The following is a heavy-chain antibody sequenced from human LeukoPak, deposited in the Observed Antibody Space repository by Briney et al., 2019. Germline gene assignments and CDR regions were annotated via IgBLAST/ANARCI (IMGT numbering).Heavy chain of an antibody. Sequence: GRSLRLSCAASGFTFSDYGMHWVRQAPGRGLEWVAVVSYDGTNEKYADPVKGRFTISRDNSKNTLSLQMNSLRADDTAVYYCAKDWANGDYIDHWGQGTLVTVSS. CDR1: GFTFSDYG. D-gene: IGHD2-8*01. J-gene: IGHJ4*02. CDR2: VSYDGTNE. V-gene: IGHV3-30*18. CDR3: AKDWANGDYIDH.